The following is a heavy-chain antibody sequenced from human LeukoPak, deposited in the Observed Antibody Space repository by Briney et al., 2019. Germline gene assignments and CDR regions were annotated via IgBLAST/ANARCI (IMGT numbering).Heavy chain of an antibody. Sequence: GGSLRLSCAASGFTVSSNYMSWVRQAPGKGLEWVSVIYSGHTIYYADSVKGRFTISRDNAKNSLYLQMNSLRAEDTAVYYCARSRGWELLLDYWGQGTLVTVSS. CDR1: GFTVSSNY. J-gene: IGHJ4*02. CDR2: IYSGHTI. CDR3: ARSRGWELLLDY. D-gene: IGHD1-26*01. V-gene: IGHV3-66*01.